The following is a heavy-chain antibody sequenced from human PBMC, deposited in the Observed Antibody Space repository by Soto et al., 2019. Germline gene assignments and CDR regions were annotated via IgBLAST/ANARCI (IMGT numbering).Heavy chain of an antibody. J-gene: IGHJ3*02. D-gene: IGHD2-15*01. Sequence: PGGSLRPSCEASGFPFSIYGMQWVRHAPGKGLEWVAVISYDGSNKYYADSVKGRFTISRDNAKNTLYLQMNSLRAKDTAVYHCAKDPGWSNPTNDASDIRGQGTTVNVSS. V-gene: IGHV3-30*18. CDR1: GFPFSIYG. CDR3: AKDPGWSNPTNDASDI. CDR2: ISYDGSNK.